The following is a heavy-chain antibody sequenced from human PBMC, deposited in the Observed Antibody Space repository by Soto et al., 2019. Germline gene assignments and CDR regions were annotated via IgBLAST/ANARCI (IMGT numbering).Heavy chain of an antibody. CDR2: ISAYNGNT. D-gene: IGHD3-3*01. CDR3: ARYFVTSDFWSGYSPLGMDV. V-gene: IGHV1-18*04. J-gene: IGHJ6*02. CDR1: GYTFTSYG. Sequence: QVQLVQSGAEVKKPGASVKVSCKASGYTFTSYGISWVRQAPGQGLEWMGWISAYNGNTNYAQKLQGRVTMTTDTSTSTAYMELRSLRSDDTAVYYCARYFVTSDFWSGYSPLGMDVWGQGTTVTVSS.